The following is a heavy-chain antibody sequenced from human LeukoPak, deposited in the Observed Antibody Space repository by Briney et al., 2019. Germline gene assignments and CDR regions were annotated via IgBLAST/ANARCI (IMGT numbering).Heavy chain of an antibody. CDR1: GYTFTNYA. V-gene: IGHV7-4-1*02. D-gene: IGHD4-17*01. CDR3: ARVTNAPHYYGMDV. Sequence: ASVKVSCKASGYTFTNYAMNWVRQAPGQGLEWMGWINTNTGNPTYAQGFTGRFVFSLDTSVSTAYLQISSLKAEDTAVYYCARVTNAPHYYGMDVWGQGTTVTVSS. J-gene: IGHJ6*02. CDR2: INTNTGNP.